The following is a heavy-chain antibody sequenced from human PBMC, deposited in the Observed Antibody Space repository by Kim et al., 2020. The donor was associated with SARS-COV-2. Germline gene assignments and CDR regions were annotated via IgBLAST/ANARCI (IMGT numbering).Heavy chain of an antibody. V-gene: IGHV3-23*01. Sequence: GGSLRLSCVGSGFTFNTYAMAWVRQVPGKGLQWLSAITSSGSATYYADSVKGRFTISRDQSKNTLFLQLDNLRGDDTAIYYCSAATFDYWGQGTLVSVSS. CDR1: GFTFNTYA. J-gene: IGHJ4*02. CDR2: ITSSGSAT. CDR3: SAATFDY. D-gene: IGHD1-1*01.